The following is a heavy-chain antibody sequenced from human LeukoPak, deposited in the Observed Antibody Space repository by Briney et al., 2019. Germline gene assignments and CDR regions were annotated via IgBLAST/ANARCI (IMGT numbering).Heavy chain of an antibody. CDR2: IYYSGST. J-gene: IGHJ4*02. V-gene: IGHV4-59*08. Sequence: SETLSLTCTVSGGSISGYYWSWIRQPPGKGLEWIGYIYYSGSTNYNPSLKSRVTISVDTSKNQFSLKLSSVTAADTAVYYCAGEGYCSSTSCPVDYWGQGTLVTVSS. CDR1: GGSISGYY. D-gene: IGHD2-2*01. CDR3: AGEGYCSSTSCPVDY.